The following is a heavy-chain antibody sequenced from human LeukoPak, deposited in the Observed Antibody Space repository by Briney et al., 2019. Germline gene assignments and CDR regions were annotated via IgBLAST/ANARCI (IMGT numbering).Heavy chain of an antibody. CDR1: GFTFSSYG. CDR2: ITRSSSYI. J-gene: IGHJ4*02. Sequence: GGSLRLSGAASGFTFSSYGMHWVRKAPGKGLEWVSSITRSSSYIYYADSVKGRFTVSRDNAKNSLYLQMNSLRAEDTAVYYCATTVISDSLDYWGQGTLVTVSS. D-gene: IGHD3-22*01. V-gene: IGHV3-21*01. CDR3: ATTVISDSLDY.